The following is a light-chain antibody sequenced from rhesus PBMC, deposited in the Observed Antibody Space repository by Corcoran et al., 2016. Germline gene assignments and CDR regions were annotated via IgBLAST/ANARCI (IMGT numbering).Light chain of an antibody. CDR1: QDISNY. J-gene: IGKJ1*01. CDR3: QQRNSPPWT. Sequence: DIQLTQSPSSLSASVGDRVTITCRASQDISNYLAWYQQNSGKAPKLLIYDASNLQGGVPSRFSGSGSGTGFTLTISTLQPEDLAPYYCQQRNSPPWTFGQGTKVQIK. V-gene: IGKV1-38*01. CDR2: DAS.